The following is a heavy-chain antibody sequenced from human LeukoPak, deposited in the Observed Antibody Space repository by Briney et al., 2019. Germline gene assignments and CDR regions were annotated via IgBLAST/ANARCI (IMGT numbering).Heavy chain of an antibody. D-gene: IGHD2-15*01. CDR3: AKEACGGRCYFDYFDY. J-gene: IGHJ4*02. Sequence: GGSVGLSWAGSGFTFSSYGMHWVPQPQARGREGVPVISYDGSKKYYANSVMGRFTISRDNSKNTLYLQMNSLRAEDTGVYYCAKEACGGRCYFDYFDYWGQGTLVTVSS. V-gene: IGHV3-30*18. CDR2: ISYDGSKK. CDR1: GFTFSSYG.